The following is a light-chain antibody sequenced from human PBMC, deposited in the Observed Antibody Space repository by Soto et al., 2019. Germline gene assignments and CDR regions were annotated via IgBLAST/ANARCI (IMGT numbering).Light chain of an antibody. V-gene: IGLV1-40*01. CDR3: QSYDRSLSGSRV. CDR2: DNT. J-gene: IGLJ1*01. CDR1: SSNIGAGYD. Sequence: QSVLTQPPSVSGAPGQRVTISCTGSSSNIGAGYDVHGYQQLPGTAPKLLIYDNTNRPSGVPDRFSGSKSGTSASLAITGLQAEDEADYYCQSYDRSLSGSRVFGTGTKVTVL.